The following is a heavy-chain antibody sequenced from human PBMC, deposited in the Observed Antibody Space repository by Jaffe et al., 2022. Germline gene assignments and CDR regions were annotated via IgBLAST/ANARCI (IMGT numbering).Heavy chain of an antibody. Sequence: QVQLVQSGAEVKNLGASVKVSCKASGYTFTSYVMHWVRQAPGQRLEWMAWINAGNGNTKYSQKFQDRVTITRDTSASTVYMELSSLRSEDTAVYYCARDLKVIGVLFGAFDIWGQGTVVTVSS. CDR3: ARDLKVIGVLFGAFDI. D-gene: IGHD6-19*01. J-gene: IGHJ3*02. CDR2: INAGNGNT. V-gene: IGHV1-3*01. CDR1: GYTFTSYV.